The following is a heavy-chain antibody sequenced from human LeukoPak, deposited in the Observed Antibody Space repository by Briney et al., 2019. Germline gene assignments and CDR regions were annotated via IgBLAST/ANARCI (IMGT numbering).Heavy chain of an antibody. V-gene: IGHV3-23*01. J-gene: IGHJ4*02. CDR3: ARKAQYNGHYPLDY. CDR1: GFTFTSYS. D-gene: IGHD1-7*01. CDR2: TSDRGDYT. Sequence: SGGSLRLSCAASGFTFTSYSMSWVRQAPGKGLEWVSGTSDRGDYTYYADSVMGRFTISRDSSKNTLFLQMNSLRAEDTALYFCARKAQYNGHYPLDYWGQGTLVTVSS.